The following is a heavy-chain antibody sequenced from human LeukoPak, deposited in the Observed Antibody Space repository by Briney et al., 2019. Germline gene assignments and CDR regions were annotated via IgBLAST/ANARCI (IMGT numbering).Heavy chain of an antibody. J-gene: IGHJ4*02. CDR2: ISGSGGST. Sequence: GGSLRLSCAASGFAFSNFDMNWVRQAPGKGLEWVSAISGSGGSTYSADSVKGRFTISRDNSKNTLYLQMSSVRVDDTAVYYCARDRGRYYDSRGFYWGYYFDSWGQGILVTVST. V-gene: IGHV3-23*01. D-gene: IGHD3-22*01. CDR1: GFAFSNFD. CDR3: ARDRGRYYDSRGFYWGYYFDS.